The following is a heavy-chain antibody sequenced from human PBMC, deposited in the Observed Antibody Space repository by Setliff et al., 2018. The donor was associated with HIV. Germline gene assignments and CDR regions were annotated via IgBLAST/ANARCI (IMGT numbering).Heavy chain of an antibody. V-gene: IGHV4-4*09. Sequence: PSETLSLTCTVSGDSISTDHWTWIRQPPGKGLEWIGYIYNSASTSYNPSLKSRVTISVDTSKNQFSLKLNSVTAEDTAVYYCARVKATAGVMSPEKGRFDPWGQGTLVTVSS. D-gene: IGHD6-13*01. CDR1: GDSISTDH. J-gene: IGHJ5*02. CDR3: ARVKATAGVMSPEKGRFDP. CDR2: IYNSAST.